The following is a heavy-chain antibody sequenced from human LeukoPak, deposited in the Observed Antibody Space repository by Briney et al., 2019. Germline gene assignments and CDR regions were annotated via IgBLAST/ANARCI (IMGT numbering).Heavy chain of an antibody. J-gene: IGHJ4*02. CDR2: IHFSGTV. Sequence: PSETLSLTCAVSGASLSGTDYYWTWTRHHPREGLEWLGFIHFSGTVYYNPSLSSRLMISADTSKNQMSLKLSYVTAADTALYYCAAGGDTAKGGKYWGQGTQVTVSS. D-gene: IGHD5-18*01. V-gene: IGHV4-31*11. CDR1: GASLSGTDYY. CDR3: AAGGDTAKGGKY.